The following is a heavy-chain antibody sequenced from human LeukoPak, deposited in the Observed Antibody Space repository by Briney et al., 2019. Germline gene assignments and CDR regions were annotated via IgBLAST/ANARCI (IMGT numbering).Heavy chain of an antibody. J-gene: IGHJ4*02. D-gene: IGHD5-12*01. CDR1: GYTFTSYG. V-gene: IGHV1-18*01. Sequence: ASAKVSCKAPGYTFTSYGISWVRRAPGQGLEWMGWISAYNGNTNYAQKLQGRVTMTTDTSTSTAYMELRSLRSDDTAVYYCAYESGYDNPGYWGQGTLVTVSS. CDR2: ISAYNGNT. CDR3: AYESGYDNPGY.